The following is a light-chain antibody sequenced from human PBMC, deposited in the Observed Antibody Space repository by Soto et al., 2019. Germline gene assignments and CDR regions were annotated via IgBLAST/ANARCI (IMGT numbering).Light chain of an antibody. CDR2: GAS. J-gene: IGKJ1*01. CDR1: QSVSSSY. V-gene: IGKV3-20*01. Sequence: EIVLTQSPGTLSLSPGERATLSCRASQSVSSSYLAWYQQKPGQAPRLLIYGASSRATGIPDRFSGSGSGTYVTLTISRLEPEDFAVYYCQQYGSSPWTFGQGTKVDIK. CDR3: QQYGSSPWT.